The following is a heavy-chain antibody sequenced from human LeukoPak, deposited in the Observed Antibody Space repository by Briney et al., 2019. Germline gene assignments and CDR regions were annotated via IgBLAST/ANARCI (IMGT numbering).Heavy chain of an antibody. V-gene: IGHV4-59*08. D-gene: IGHD2-21*02. CDR2: IYYSGST. J-gene: IGHJ2*01. Sequence: PSETLSLTCTVSGGSISSSYWRWIREPPGKGREWSGYIYYSGSTNYNPSLKSRVTISVDTSRNQFSLRLNSVTAADTAVYYCARLRCGGDCSSPLYWYFDLWSRGTLVTVSS. CDR3: ARLRCGGDCSSPLYWYFDL. CDR1: GGSISSSY.